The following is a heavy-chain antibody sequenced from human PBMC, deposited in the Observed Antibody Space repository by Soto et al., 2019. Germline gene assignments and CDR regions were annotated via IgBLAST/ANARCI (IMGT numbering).Heavy chain of an antibody. J-gene: IGHJ4*02. Sequence: GSLRLSCVASGFSFSNYNMNWVRQAPGKGLEWVSYITDSSDTVHYADSVRGRFTISRDNAESSLYLQMNSLRDEDTAVYFCARDFGHGYYLDYWGRGTLVTVSS. CDR3: ARDFGHGYYLDY. CDR2: ITDSSDTV. D-gene: IGHD3-3*01. V-gene: IGHV3-48*02. CDR1: GFSFSNYN.